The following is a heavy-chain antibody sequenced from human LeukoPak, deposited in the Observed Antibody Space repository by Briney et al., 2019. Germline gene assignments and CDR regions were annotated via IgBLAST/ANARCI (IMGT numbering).Heavy chain of an antibody. J-gene: IGHJ4*02. Sequence: PGGSLRLSCAASGFTFDDYAMLWVRHATGKGLEWVSYISSSGSTIYYADSVKGRFTISRDNAKNSLYLQMNSLRAEDTAVYYCARDVGYYDSSLDYWGQGTLVTVSS. D-gene: IGHD3-22*01. CDR1: GFTFDDYA. CDR2: ISSSGSTI. CDR3: ARDVGYYDSSLDY. V-gene: IGHV3-48*03.